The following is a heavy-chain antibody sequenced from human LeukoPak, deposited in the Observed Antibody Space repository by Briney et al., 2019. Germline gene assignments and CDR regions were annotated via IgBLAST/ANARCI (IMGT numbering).Heavy chain of an antibody. J-gene: IGHJ4*02. Sequence: PSETLSLTCTVSGGSISSYYWSWIRQPPGKGLEWIGYIYYSGSTNYNPSLKSRVTISVDTSKNQFSLKLSSVTAADTAVYYCASRNWNYGFNYWGQGTLVTVSS. CDR2: IYYSGST. CDR3: ASRNWNYGFNY. D-gene: IGHD1-7*01. V-gene: IGHV4-59*01. CDR1: GGSISSYY.